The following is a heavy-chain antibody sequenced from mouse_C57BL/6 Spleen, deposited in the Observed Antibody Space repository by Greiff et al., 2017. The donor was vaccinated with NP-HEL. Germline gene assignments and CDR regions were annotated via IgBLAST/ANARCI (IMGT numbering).Heavy chain of an antibody. J-gene: IGHJ4*01. CDR3: ARYDYDGYAMDY. CDR2: INPGSGGT. CDR1: GYAFTNYL. Sequence: QVQLKESGAELVRPGTSVKVSCKASGYAFTNYLIEWVKQRPGQGLEWIGVINPGSGGTNYNEKFKGKATMTADKSSSTAYMQLSSLTSEDSAVDFGARYDYDGYAMDYWGQGTSVTVSS. V-gene: IGHV1-54*01. D-gene: IGHD2-4*01.